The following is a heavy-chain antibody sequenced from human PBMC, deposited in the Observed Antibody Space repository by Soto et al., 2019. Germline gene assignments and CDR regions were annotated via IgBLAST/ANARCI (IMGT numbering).Heavy chain of an antibody. V-gene: IGHV1-2*04. J-gene: IGHJ6*02. CDR1: GYTFTGYY. CDR2: INPNSGGT. Sequence: QVQLVQSGAEVKKPGASVKVSCKASGYTFTGYYMHWVRQAPGQGLEWMGWINPNSGGTNYAQKFQGWVTMTRDTSISTAYMELSRLRSDDTAVYYCARVKGWGNYGYSMDVWGQGTTVTVSS. CDR3: ARVKGWGNYGYSMDV. D-gene: IGHD3-16*01.